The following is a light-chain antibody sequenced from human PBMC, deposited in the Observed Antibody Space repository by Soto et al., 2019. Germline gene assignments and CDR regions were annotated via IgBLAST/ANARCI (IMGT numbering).Light chain of an antibody. CDR3: HQRSNLHPTT. J-gene: IGKJ5*01. CDR2: GAS. V-gene: IGKV3-11*01. Sequence: EIVLRQSPVTLSLSPGERATLSCRASQSLSKSLVWYQQKPGQAPRLLIDGASNRATGIQARFSGSGSGTDFTLTISSLEPEDFAVYYCHQRSNLHPTTFAQGTRLEIK. CDR1: QSLSKS.